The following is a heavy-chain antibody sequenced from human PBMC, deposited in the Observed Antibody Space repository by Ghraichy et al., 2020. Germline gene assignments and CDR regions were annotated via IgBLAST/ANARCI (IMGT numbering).Heavy chain of an antibody. J-gene: IGHJ5*02. V-gene: IGHV3-21*01. CDR3: ARGGDDDFWSGNNWFDP. CDR1: GFTFSSYS. CDR2: ISSSSSYI. Sequence: GGSLRLSCAASGFTFSSYSMNWVRQAPGKGLEWVSSISSSSSYIYYADSVKGRFTISRDNAKNSLYLQMNSLRAEDTAVYYCARGGDDDFWSGNNWFDPWGQGTLVTVSS. D-gene: IGHD3-3*01.